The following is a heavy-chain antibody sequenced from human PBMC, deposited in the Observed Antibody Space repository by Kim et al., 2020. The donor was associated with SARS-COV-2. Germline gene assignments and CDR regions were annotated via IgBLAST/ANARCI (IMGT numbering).Heavy chain of an antibody. CDR3: ARARDRIAVAGTTRIYYYYGMDV. CDR1: GGSISSYY. CDR2: IYYSGST. V-gene: IGHV4-59*13. D-gene: IGHD6-19*01. Sequence: SETLSLTCTVSGGSISSYYWSWIRQPPGKGLEWIGYIYYSGSTKYNPSLKSRVTISVDTSKNQFSLKLSSVTAADTAVYYCARARDRIAVAGTTRIYYYYGMDVWGQGPRSPSP. J-gene: IGHJ6*02.